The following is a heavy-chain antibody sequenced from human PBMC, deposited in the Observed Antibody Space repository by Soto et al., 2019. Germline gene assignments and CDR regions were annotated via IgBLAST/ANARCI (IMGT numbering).Heavy chain of an antibody. J-gene: IGHJ2*01. V-gene: IGHV3-74*01. CDR1: GFTFSSYW. D-gene: IGHD3-22*01. Sequence: EVQLVESGGGLVQPGGSLRLSCAASGFTFSSYWMHWVRQAPGKGLVWVSRINSDGSSTSYADSVKGRFTISRDNAKNTLYLQMNRLRAEDTAVYYCAAPYYYDSSGYSSWYFDLWGRGTLVTVSS. CDR3: AAPYYYDSSGYSSWYFDL. CDR2: INSDGSST.